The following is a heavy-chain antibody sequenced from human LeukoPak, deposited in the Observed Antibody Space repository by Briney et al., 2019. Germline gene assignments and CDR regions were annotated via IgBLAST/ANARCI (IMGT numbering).Heavy chain of an antibody. J-gene: IGHJ4*02. CDR2: IYSGGST. CDR1: GFTVSSNY. CDR3: AKGSSISRPYFFDY. V-gene: IGHV3-53*01. Sequence: PGGSLRLSCAASGFTVSSNYMSWVRQAPGKGLEWVSVIYSGGSTYYADSVKGRFTISRDNSKNTLYLQMNSLRAEDTAVYYCAKGSSISRPYFFDYWGQGTLITVSS. D-gene: IGHD2-2*01.